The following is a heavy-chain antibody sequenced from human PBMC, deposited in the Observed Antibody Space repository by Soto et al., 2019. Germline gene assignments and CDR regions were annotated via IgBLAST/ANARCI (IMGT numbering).Heavy chain of an antibody. CDR2: ISSTSSTI. V-gene: IGHV3-48*01. CDR3: ARAYSSSSGRDAFDI. J-gene: IGHJ3*02. CDR1: GFTFSSYS. Sequence: ESGGGLVQPGGSLRLSCAASGFTFSSYSMNWVRQAPGKGLDWVSYISSTSSTIYYIDSVKGRFTISRDNAKNSLYLQMNSLRAEDTAVYYCARAYSSSSGRDAFDIWGQGTMVTVSP. D-gene: IGHD6-6*01.